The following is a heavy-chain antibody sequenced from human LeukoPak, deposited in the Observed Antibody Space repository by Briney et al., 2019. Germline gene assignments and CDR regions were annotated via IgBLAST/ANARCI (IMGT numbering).Heavy chain of an antibody. J-gene: IGHJ6*04. D-gene: IGHD3-10*02. V-gene: IGHV3-7*01. CDR1: GFTFSSYW. CDR3: AELGITMIGGV. Sequence: SGGSLRLSCAASGFTFSSYWMSWVRQAPGKGLEWVVNIKQDGSEKNYVDSGKGRFTISRDNAKNSLYLQMNSLRAEDTAVYYCAELGITMIGGVWGKGTTVTISS. CDR2: IKQDGSEK.